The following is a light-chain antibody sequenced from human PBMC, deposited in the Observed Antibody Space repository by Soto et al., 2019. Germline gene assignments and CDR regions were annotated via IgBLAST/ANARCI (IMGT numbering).Light chain of an antibody. CDR1: QGVTTN. CDR3: PKRSSRIP. V-gene: IGKV3D-15*01. Sequence: EIVMTQSPATLSVSPGERATLSCRAGQGVTTNFAWYQQKSGQSPRLLIYGASTRATGIPDRFSGSGSGTDFTITISSLDLEYFAVHYCPKRSSRIPFGHGTR. J-gene: IGKJ5*01. CDR2: GAS.